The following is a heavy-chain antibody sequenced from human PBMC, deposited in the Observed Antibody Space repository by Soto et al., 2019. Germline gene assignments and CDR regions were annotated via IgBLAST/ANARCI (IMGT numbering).Heavy chain of an antibody. CDR1: GGSISSYY. Sequence: SETLSLTCTVSGGSISSYYWSWIRQPPGKGLEWIGYIYYSGSTYYNPSLKSRVTILVDWSKNQFSLKLSSVTAADTAVYYCARVPDRWGQGTLVTVSS. V-gene: IGHV4-59*12. J-gene: IGHJ5*02. CDR3: ARVPDR. CDR2: IYYSGST. D-gene: IGHD2-2*01.